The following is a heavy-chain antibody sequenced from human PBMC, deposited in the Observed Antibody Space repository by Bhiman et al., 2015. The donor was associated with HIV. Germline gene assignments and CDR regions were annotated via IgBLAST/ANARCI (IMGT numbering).Heavy chain of an antibody. D-gene: IGHD2-21*01. Sequence: EVQLVESGGGLVKPGGSLRLSCAASGFTFSSYSMNWIRQAPGKGLEWVSSISGSGGSTHYADSVKGRFTISRDNSKNTLYLQMNSLRAEDTAVYYCAKDPRGCGGDCYLFDYWGQGTLVTVSS. J-gene: IGHJ4*02. CDR1: GFTFSSYS. CDR2: ISGSGGST. CDR3: AKDPRGCGGDCYLFDY. V-gene: IGHV3-23*04.